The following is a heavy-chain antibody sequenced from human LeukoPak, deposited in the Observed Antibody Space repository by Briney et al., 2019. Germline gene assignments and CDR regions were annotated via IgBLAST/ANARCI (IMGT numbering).Heavy chain of an antibody. J-gene: IGHJ5*02. CDR2: IDPNSGGT. CDR1: GYTFTDYF. Sequence: ASVKVSCKASGYTFTDYFMHWVRQAPGQGLEWMGWIDPNSGGTKYAQNFQGRVTLTSDTSISTAYMELTRLTSDDMAVYYCARDADRGYHYHGYFGPWGQGTLVTVSS. D-gene: IGHD5-24*01. V-gene: IGHV1-2*02. CDR3: ARDADRGYHYHGYFGP.